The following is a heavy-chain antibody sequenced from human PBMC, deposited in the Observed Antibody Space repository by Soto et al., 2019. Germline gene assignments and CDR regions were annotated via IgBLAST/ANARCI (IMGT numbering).Heavy chain of an antibody. CDR3: ARGRPNYFYYGLDV. CDR2: KYYSGAT. Sequence: TLSLTCTVSGGSIKSDYYWAWVRQPPGGGLEWMGYKYYSGATDSDPSLEARVSFSVDTSKNQFFLNLTSVTVADTAVYYCARGRPNYFYYGLDVWGPGIPVTV. V-gene: IGHV4-30-4*01. J-gene: IGHJ6*02. CDR1: GGSIKSDYY.